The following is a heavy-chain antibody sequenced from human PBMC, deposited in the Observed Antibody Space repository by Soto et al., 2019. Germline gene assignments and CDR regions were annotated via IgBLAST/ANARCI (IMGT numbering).Heavy chain of an antibody. D-gene: IGHD1-7*01. CDR1: GFTVSSKY. J-gene: IGHJ3*02. CDR2: IQSGGPT. Sequence: GSLRLSCAASGFTVSSKYMSWVRQAPGKGLEWVSLIQSGGPTYYADSVKGRVTITRDTSASTAYMELSSLRSEDTAVYYCARFGVWNYKSAFDIWGQGTMVTVSS. V-gene: IGHV3-66*01. CDR3: ARFGVWNYKSAFDI.